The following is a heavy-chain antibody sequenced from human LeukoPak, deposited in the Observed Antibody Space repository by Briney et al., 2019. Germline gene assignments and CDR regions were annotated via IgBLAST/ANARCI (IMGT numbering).Heavy chain of an antibody. V-gene: IGHV3-23*01. CDR1: GFTFSSYA. J-gene: IGHJ4*02. CDR2: ISGSGGST. Sequence: GGSLRLSCAASGFTFSSYAMSWVRQAPGKGLEWVSAISGSGGSTYYADSVKGRFTISRDNSENTLYLQMNSLRAEDTAVYYCATGYSSGWAPPDYWGQGTLVTVSS. CDR3: ATGYSSGWAPPDY. D-gene: IGHD6-19*01.